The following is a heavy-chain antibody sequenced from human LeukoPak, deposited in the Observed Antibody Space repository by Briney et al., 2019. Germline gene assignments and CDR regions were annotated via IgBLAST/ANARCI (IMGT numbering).Heavy chain of an antibody. D-gene: IGHD2-2*01. J-gene: IGHJ6*03. CDR3: ARVLPAPVDYYYMDV. CDR2: ISGSGGST. CDR1: GVIVRSNY. Sequence: GGSLRLSCVGSGVIVRSNYMTWVRQAPGKGLEWVSAISGSGGSTYYADSVKGRFTISRDNAKNSLYLQMNSLTAEDTAVYYCARVLPAPVDYYYMDVWGKGTTVTVSS. V-gene: IGHV3-23*01.